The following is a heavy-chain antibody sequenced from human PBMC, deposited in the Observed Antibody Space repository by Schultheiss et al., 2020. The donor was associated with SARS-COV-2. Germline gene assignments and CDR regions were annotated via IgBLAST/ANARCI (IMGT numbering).Heavy chain of an antibody. CDR1: GGTFSSYA. J-gene: IGHJ3*02. Sequence: KISCKASGGTFSSYAISWVRQAPGQGLEWMGGIIPIFGTANYAQKFQGRVTMTRDTSTSTVYMELSSLRSEDTAVYYCARVGPQLLAAAGAFDIWGQGTTVTVSS. V-gene: IGHV1-69*05. CDR2: IIPIFGTA. CDR3: ARVGPQLLAAAGAFDI. D-gene: IGHD2-2*01.